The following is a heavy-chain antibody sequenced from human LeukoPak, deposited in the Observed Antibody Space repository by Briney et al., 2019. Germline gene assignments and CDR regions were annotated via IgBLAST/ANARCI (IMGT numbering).Heavy chain of an antibody. Sequence: ASVTVSCKASGYTFTSYYMHWVRQAPGQGLEWMGIINPSGGSTSYAQKFQGRVTMTRDTSTSTVYMELSSLRSEDTAVYYCAREWSGWGAVYGMDVWGQGTTVTVSS. D-gene: IGHD6-19*01. CDR3: AREWSGWGAVYGMDV. J-gene: IGHJ6*02. V-gene: IGHV1-46*01. CDR2: INPSGGST. CDR1: GYTFTSYY.